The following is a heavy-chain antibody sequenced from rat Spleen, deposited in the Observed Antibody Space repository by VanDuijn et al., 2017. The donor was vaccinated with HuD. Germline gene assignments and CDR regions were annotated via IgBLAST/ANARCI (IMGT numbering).Heavy chain of an antibody. J-gene: IGHJ4*01. D-gene: IGHD1-4*01. Sequence: EVQLVESGGGLVQPGRSLKLSCAASGFTFSDYGVAWVRQAPTKGLEWVATISYGDNSGHSSTYHRASVKGRFTISRDNAKSTLYLQRNSLRSEDTATYYCARHKGYPGITTGVMDAWGQGASVTVSS. CDR1: GFTFSDYG. V-gene: IGHV5-29*01. CDR3: ARHKGYPGITTGVMDA. CDR2: ISYGDNSGHSST.